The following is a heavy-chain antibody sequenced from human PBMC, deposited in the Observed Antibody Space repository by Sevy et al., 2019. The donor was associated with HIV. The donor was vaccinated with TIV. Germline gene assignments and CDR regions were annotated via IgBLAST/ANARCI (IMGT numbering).Heavy chain of an antibody. D-gene: IGHD4-17*01. CDR2: IIPIFGTA. CDR3: ARGPTVTTPGVGYYYGMDV. CDR1: GGTFSSYA. V-gene: IGHV1-69*13. Sequence: ASVKVSCKASGGTFSSYAISWVRQAPGQGLEWMGGIIPIFGTANYAQKFQGSVTITADESTSTAYMELSSLRSEDTAVYYCARGPTVTTPGVGYYYGMDVWGQGTTVTVSS. J-gene: IGHJ6*02.